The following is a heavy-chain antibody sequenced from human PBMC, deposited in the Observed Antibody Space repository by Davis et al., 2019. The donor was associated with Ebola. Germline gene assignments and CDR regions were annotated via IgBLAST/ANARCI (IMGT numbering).Heavy chain of an antibody. CDR3: ARALGIAARPGWYFDL. V-gene: IGHV1-2*02. CDR1: GYTFTGYY. D-gene: IGHD6-6*01. CDR2: INPNSSGT. J-gene: IGHJ2*01. Sequence: ASVKVSCKASGYTFTGYYMHWVRQAPGQGLEWMGWINPNSSGTNYAQKFQGRVTMTRDTSISTAYMELSRLRSDDTAVYYCARALGIAARPGWYFDLWGRGTLVTVSS.